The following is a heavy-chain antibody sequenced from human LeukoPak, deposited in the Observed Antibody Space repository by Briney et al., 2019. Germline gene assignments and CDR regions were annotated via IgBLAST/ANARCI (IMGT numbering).Heavy chain of an antibody. CDR3: ARDRRCSSTSCQLRDPFNWFDP. J-gene: IGHJ5*02. CDR2: ISYDGSNK. CDR1: GFTLSIYA. V-gene: IGHV3-30*10. D-gene: IGHD2-2*01. Sequence: GRSLSPSCAPSGFTLSIYAMHWVRQAPSKGLEWVAVISYDGSNKYYTDCVKGRFTISRDNSKNTLYLQMNSLRAQDTAVYYCARDRRCSSTSCQLRDPFNWFDPWGQGTLVTVSS.